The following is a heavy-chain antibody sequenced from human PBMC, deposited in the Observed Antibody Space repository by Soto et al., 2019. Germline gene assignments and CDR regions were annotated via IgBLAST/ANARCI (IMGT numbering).Heavy chain of an antibody. CDR3: AREPYSSSGYYYYYMDV. Sequence: EVQLVESGGGLVQPGGSLRLSCAASGFTFSSYWMHWVRHAPGKGLVWVSRINSDGSSTSNADSVKGRFTISRDNAKNTLYLQMNSRRAEDTAVYYCAREPYSSSGYYYYYMDVWGKGTTVTVSS. CDR1: GFTFSSYW. V-gene: IGHV3-74*01. D-gene: IGHD6-19*01. J-gene: IGHJ6*03. CDR2: INSDGSST.